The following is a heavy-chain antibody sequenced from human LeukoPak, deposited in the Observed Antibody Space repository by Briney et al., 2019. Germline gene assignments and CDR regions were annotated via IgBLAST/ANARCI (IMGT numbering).Heavy chain of an antibody. Sequence: SETLSLTCTVSGGSISSYYWSWIRQPPGKGLEWIGNIYTSGNTNYNPSLKSRVAISVDTSKNQFSLKLNSVTAADTAVCYCARPYSSGWSGAFDIWGQGQWSPSLQ. D-gene: IGHD6-19*01. CDR1: GGSISSYY. J-gene: IGHJ3*02. V-gene: IGHV4-4*09. CDR2: IYTSGNT. CDR3: ARPYSSGWSGAFDI.